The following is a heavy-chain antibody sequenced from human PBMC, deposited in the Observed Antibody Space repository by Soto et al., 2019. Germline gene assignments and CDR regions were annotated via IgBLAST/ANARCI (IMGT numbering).Heavy chain of an antibody. V-gene: IGHV1-18*01. CDR1: GYTFTTFG. J-gene: IGHJ4*02. CDR2: ISGYRGNP. CDR3: ASAFCRGASCYPDS. Sequence: QVQLVQSGGEVKKPGAAVKVSCKASGYTFTTFGICWVRQAPGQGLEWMGWISGYRGNPEYQEKLKGRVIMTIDTSTCTTNLKLPTMRAHDTALYNWASAFCRGASCYPDSLSQGARVPASS. D-gene: IGHD2-15*01.